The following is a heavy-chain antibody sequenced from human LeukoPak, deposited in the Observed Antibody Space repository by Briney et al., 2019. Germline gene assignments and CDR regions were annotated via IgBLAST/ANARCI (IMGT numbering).Heavy chain of an antibody. CDR2: IYPGDSDT. CDR1: GSRFTSYW. D-gene: IGHD4-11*01. CDR3: ARHAATVTGNWFDP. J-gene: IGHJ5*02. Sequence: GASLKISCKGSGSRFTSYWIGWVRQMPGKGLEWVGIIYPGDSDTRYSPSFQGQVTISADKSNSTAYLQWSSLKASDTAMYYCARHAATVTGNWFDPWGQGTLVTVSS. V-gene: IGHV5-51*01.